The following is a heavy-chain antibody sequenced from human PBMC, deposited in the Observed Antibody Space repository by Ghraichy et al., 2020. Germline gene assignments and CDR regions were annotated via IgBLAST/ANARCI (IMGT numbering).Heavy chain of an antibody. V-gene: IGHV4-61*02. J-gene: IGHJ6*03. D-gene: IGHD6-13*01. CDR2: IYTSGST. CDR1: GGSISSGSYY. CDR3: ARVVIAAAGPYYYYYMDV. Sequence: SETLSLTCTVSGGSISSGSYYWSWIRQPAGKGLEWIGRIYTSGSTNYNPSLKSRVTISVDTSKNLFSLKLSPVTAADTAVYYCARVVIAAAGPYYYYYMDVWGKGTTVTVSS.